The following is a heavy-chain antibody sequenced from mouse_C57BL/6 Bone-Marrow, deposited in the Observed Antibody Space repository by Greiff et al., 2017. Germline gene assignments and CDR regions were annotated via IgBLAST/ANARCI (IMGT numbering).Heavy chain of an antibody. CDR1: GYTFTSYW. J-gene: IGHJ1*03. V-gene: IGHV1-61*01. D-gene: IGHD1-1*01. Sequence: QVQLQQPGAELVRPGSSVKLSCKASGYTFTSYWMDWVKQRPGQGLEWIGNIYPSDSETHYNQKFTDKATLTVDKSSSTAYMQLSSLTSEDSAVYDCASFITTVAYWYFDVWGTGTTVTVSS. CDR2: IYPSDSET. CDR3: ASFITTVAYWYFDV.